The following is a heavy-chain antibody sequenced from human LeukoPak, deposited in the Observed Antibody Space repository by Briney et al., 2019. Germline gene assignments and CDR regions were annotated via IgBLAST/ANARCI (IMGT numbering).Heavy chain of an antibody. CDR1: GFTFSSYA. J-gene: IGHJ6*02. CDR2: ISYDGSNK. D-gene: IGHD3-22*01. CDR3: AREGNYYDSSGTYGMDV. Sequence: GGSLRLSCAASGFTFSSYAMHWVRQAPGKGLEWVAVISYDGSNKYYADSVKGRLTISRDNAKNSLYLQMNSLRAEDTAVYYCAREGNYYDSSGTYGMDVWGQGTTVTVSS. V-gene: IGHV3-30-3*01.